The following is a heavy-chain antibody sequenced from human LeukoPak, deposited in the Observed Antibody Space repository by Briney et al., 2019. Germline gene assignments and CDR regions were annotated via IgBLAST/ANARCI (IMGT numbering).Heavy chain of an antibody. CDR2: ISAYNGNT. Sequence: GASVKVSCKASGYTFTSYGISWVRQAPGQGLEWMGWISAYNGNTNYAQKLQGRVTMTTGTSTSTAYMELRSLRSDDTAVYYCARGAEVEMATIWGWYFDLWGRGTLVTVSS. V-gene: IGHV1-18*01. CDR3: ARGAEVEMATIWGWYFDL. D-gene: IGHD5-24*01. J-gene: IGHJ2*01. CDR1: GYTFTSYG.